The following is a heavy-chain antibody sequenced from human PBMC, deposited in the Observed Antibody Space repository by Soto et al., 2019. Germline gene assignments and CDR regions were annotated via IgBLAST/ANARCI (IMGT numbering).Heavy chain of an antibody. D-gene: IGHD2-2*01. CDR3: AKVHLPNIVVVPAGHHYYYYMDV. CDR2: ISWNSGSI. Sequence: GGSLRLSCAASGFTFDDYAMHWVRQAPGKGLEWVSGISWNSGSIGYADSVKGRFTISRDNAKNSLYLQMNSLRAEDTALYYCAKVHLPNIVVVPAGHHYYYYMDVWGKGTTVTVSS. J-gene: IGHJ6*03. CDR1: GFTFDDYA. V-gene: IGHV3-9*01.